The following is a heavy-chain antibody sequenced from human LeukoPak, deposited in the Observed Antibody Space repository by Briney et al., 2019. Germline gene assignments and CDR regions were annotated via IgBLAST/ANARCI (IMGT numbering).Heavy chain of an antibody. Sequence: SETLSLTCTVSGGSISSYYWSWIRQPPGKGLEWIGYIYYSGSTNYNPSLKSRVTISVDTSKNQFSLKLSSVTAADTAVYYCARGYGDYGLQWNYWGQGTLVTVSS. J-gene: IGHJ4*02. CDR1: GGSISSYY. D-gene: IGHD4-17*01. CDR3: ARGYGDYGLQWNY. CDR2: IYYSGST. V-gene: IGHV4-59*01.